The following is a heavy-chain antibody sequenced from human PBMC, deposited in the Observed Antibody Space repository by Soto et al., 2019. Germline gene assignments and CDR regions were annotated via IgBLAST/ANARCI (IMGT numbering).Heavy chain of an antibody. J-gene: IGHJ4*02. V-gene: IGHV3-33*01. CDR1: GFTFSTFG. Sequence: PGGSLRLSCAASGFTFSTFGMHWVRQAPGKGLEWVAVIWYDGSNEYYADSVKGRFTISRDNSKNTLYLQMNSLRAEDTALYYCARETGGGYSSSSFEYCGQGTLVTVSA. CDR3: ARETGGGYSSSSFEY. D-gene: IGHD6-6*01. CDR2: IWYDGSNE.